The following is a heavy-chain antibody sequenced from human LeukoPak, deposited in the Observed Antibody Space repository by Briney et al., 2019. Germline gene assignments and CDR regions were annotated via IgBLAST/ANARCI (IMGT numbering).Heavy chain of an antibody. CDR3: AGYSSGWFGAFHI. D-gene: IGHD6-19*01. Sequence: KAGGSLRLSCAASGFTFSDYYMNWIRQAPGKGLEWISCISSSGGTIYYADSVKGRFTISRDNAKNSLYLQMNSLRAEDTAVYYCAGYSSGWFGAFHIWGQGTMVTVSS. CDR2: ISSSGGTI. J-gene: IGHJ3*02. CDR1: GFTFSDYY. V-gene: IGHV3-11*04.